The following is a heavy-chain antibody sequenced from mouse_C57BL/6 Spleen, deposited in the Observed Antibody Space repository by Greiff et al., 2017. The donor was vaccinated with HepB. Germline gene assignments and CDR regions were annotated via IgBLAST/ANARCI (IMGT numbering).Heavy chain of an antibody. CDR3: ARGANWDPFAY. CDR2: IDPSDSYT. J-gene: IGHJ3*01. Sequence: QVQLKQPGAELVMPGASVKLSCKASGYTFTSYWMHWVKQRPGQGLEWIGEIDPSDSYTNYNQKFKGKSTLTVDKSSSTAYMQLSSLTSEDSAVYYCARGANWDPFAYWGQGTLVTVSA. D-gene: IGHD4-1*01. V-gene: IGHV1-69*01. CDR1: GYTFTSYW.